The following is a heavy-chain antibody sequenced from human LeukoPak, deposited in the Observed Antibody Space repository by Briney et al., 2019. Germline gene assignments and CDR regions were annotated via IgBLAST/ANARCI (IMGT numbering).Heavy chain of an antibody. J-gene: IGHJ6*03. CDR2: IYYSGST. CDR1: GGSISSSSYY. Sequence: KASETLSLTCTVSGGSISSSSYYWGWIRQPPGKGLEWIGSIYYSGSTYYNPSLKSRVTISVDTPKNQFSLKLSSVTAAETAVYYCAREGRYRYGYNEYHSYMDIWGKGTTVTVSS. D-gene: IGHD5-18*01. CDR3: AREGRYRYGYNEYHSYMDI. V-gene: IGHV4-39*07.